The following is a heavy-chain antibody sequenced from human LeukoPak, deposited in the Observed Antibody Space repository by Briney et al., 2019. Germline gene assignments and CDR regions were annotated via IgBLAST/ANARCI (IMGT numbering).Heavy chain of an antibody. CDR1: GFTFSSYW. D-gene: IGHD5-24*01. Sequence: GGSLRLSCAASGFTFSSYWMSWVRQAPGKGLEWVANIKQDGSEKYYVDSVKGRFTISRDNAKNSLYLQMNSLRVEDTAVYYCARDGGDGYIRKWGQGTLVTVFS. V-gene: IGHV3-7*01. J-gene: IGHJ4*02. CDR3: ARDGGDGYIRK. CDR2: IKQDGSEK.